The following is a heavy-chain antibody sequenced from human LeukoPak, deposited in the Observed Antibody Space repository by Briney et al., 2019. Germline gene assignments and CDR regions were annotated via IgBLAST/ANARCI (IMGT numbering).Heavy chain of an antibody. Sequence: SETLSLTCTVSGDSMKSHYWTWLRQSPGQRLQSIGYIHHTASGDRNPSLWSRVALSIDTSRRQFYLKLSSVTAADSAIYYCARHGSDTYWGTYDVWGQGTMVTVSS. J-gene: IGHJ3*01. CDR1: GDSMKSHY. CDR3: ARHGSDTYWGTYDV. CDR2: IHHTASG. D-gene: IGHD1-26*01. V-gene: IGHV4-59*08.